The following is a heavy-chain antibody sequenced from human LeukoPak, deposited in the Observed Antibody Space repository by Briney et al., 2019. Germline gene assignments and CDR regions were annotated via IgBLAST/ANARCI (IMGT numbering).Heavy chain of an antibody. CDR2: IRYDGSNK. D-gene: IGHD4-17*01. V-gene: IGHV3-30*02. Sequence: GGSLRLSCAASGFIFSSFGMHWVRQAPGKGLEWVAFIRYDGSNKYYADSVKGRFTISRDDSKNTLYLQMNSPRPEDTAIYYCAKDRGDYTNWFDPWGQGTLVTVSS. CDR3: AKDRGDYTNWFDP. J-gene: IGHJ5*02. CDR1: GFIFSSFG.